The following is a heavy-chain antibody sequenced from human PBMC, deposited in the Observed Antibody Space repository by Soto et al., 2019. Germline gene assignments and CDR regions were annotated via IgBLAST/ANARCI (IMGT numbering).Heavy chain of an antibody. Sequence: QVQLVQSGAEEKKPGASVKVSCKASGYTFTSYAMHWVRQAPGQRLGWMGWINAGNGNTKYSQQFQGRVTITSDTAAVTAYMVLSSLRSEDTAVYYCARSIVVVTALDYWGQGTLVTVSS. D-gene: IGHD2-21*02. CDR3: ARSIVVVTALDY. CDR2: INAGNGNT. J-gene: IGHJ4*02. V-gene: IGHV1-3*05. CDR1: GYTFTSYA.